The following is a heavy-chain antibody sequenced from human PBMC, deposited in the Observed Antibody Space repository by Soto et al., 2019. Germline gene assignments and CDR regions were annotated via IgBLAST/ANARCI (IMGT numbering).Heavy chain of an antibody. J-gene: IGHJ3*02. CDR2: IWYDVSNK. V-gene: IGHV3-33*01. CDR3: ARDMQQRGAGVLHT. CDR1: GLNFSSYG. D-gene: IGHD1-26*01. Sequence: PEGSLRLSCAASGLNFSSYGMHWVRQAPGKGLEWVAVIWYDVSNKYYADSVKGRFTISRDNSKNKLYLQMNSLRAEDTAVYYCARDMQQRGAGVLHTWGHGTMVT.